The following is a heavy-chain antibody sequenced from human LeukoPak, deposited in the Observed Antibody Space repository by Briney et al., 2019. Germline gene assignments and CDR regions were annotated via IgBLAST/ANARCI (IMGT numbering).Heavy chain of an antibody. CDR3: ARVVYCSSTSCYFDYYYYYMDV. D-gene: IGHD2-2*01. V-gene: IGHV1-69*13. CDR1: GGTFSSYA. CDR2: IIPIFGTA. J-gene: IGHJ6*03. Sequence: ASVKVSCKASGGTFSSYAISWVRQAPGQGLEWMGGIIPIFGTANYAQKFQGRVTITADESTSTAYMELSSLRSEDTAVYYCARVVYCSSTSCYFDYYYYYMDVWGKGTTVTVSS.